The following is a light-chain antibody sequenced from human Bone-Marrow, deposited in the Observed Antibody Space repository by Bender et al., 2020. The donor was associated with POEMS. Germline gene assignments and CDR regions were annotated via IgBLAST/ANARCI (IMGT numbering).Light chain of an antibody. CDR3: QAWDSSAWV. CDR1: GSDVGGYNF. V-gene: IGLV2-11*01. Sequence: QSALTQPRSVSGSLGQSVTISCTGTGSDVGGYNFVSWYQQHPGKAPKLMIYELTKRPSGVSDRFSGSNSGNTATLTISGAQAMDEADYYCQAWDSSAWVFGGGTKLTVL. J-gene: IGLJ3*02. CDR2: ELT.